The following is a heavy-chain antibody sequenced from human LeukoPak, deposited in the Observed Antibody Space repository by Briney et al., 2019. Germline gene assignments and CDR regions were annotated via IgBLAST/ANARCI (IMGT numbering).Heavy chain of an antibody. J-gene: IGHJ2*01. CDR2: VSSGGST. CDR1: GDSISGYWYY. CDR3: ARRIYAKSWYFDL. V-gene: IGHV4-4*07. D-gene: IGHD2-8*01. Sequence: PSETLSLTCTVSGDSISGYWYYWNWVRQPAGKGLEWIGRVSSGGSTNYNPSLKSRVTMSVDPSNIHFSLKLTSVTVADTAVYYCARRIYAKSWYFDLWGRGTLVTVSS.